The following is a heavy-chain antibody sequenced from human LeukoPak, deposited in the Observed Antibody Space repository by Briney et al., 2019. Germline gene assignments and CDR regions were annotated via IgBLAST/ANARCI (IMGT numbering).Heavy chain of an antibody. D-gene: IGHD2-2*01. CDR3: ARGYCSTTSCEYFQH. Sequence: GGSLRLSCAASGFTFSSYEMNCVRQAPGKGLEWVSYITGSGTTIYYTDSVKGRFTISRDNAKNTLYLQMNSLRAEDTAIYYCARGYCSTTSCEYFQHWGQGTLVTVSA. J-gene: IGHJ1*01. CDR2: ITGSGTTI. V-gene: IGHV3-48*03. CDR1: GFTFSSYE.